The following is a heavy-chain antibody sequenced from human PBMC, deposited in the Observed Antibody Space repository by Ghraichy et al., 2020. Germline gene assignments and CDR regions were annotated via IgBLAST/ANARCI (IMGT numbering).Heavy chain of an antibody. D-gene: IGHD2-2*01. Sequence: GGSLRLSCAASRFIFSSYWMHWVRQAPGKGLVWVSRINSDGSNTNYADSVKGRFTISRDNAKNTLYLQMNSLRAEDTAVYYCARETGYCSSTSCYDWFDPGGQGTMVTVSA. CDR1: RFIFSSYW. V-gene: IGHV3-74*01. CDR3: ARETGYCSSTSCYDWFDP. J-gene: IGHJ5*02. CDR2: INSDGSNT.